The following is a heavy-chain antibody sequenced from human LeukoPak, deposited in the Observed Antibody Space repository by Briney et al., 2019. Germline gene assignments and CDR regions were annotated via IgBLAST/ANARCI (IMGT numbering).Heavy chain of an antibody. V-gene: IGHV3-48*02. Sequence: GESLQISCAASGFTFSSYSMNWVRPAPGKGLEWISSIIGSSSIIYYTPSVKGRFTISRDNGKSSLYLQMNSLRDDDTAVYFCARGTWDGDRTFDIWGQGAMVTVSS. D-gene: IGHD5-24*01. J-gene: IGHJ3*02. CDR2: IIGSSSII. CDR1: GFTFSSYS. CDR3: ARGTWDGDRTFDI.